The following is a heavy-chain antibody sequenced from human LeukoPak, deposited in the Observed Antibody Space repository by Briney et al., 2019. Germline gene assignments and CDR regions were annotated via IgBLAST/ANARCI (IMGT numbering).Heavy chain of an antibody. CDR2: INPSGGST. V-gene: IGHV1-46*01. Sequence: ASVKVSCKASGYTFTSYYMHWVRQAPGQGLEWMGIINPSGGSTSYAQKLQGRVTMTTDTSTSTAYMELRSLRSDDTAVYYCAREDGNWFDPWGQGTLVTVSS. J-gene: IGHJ5*02. CDR3: AREDGNWFDP. CDR1: GYTFTSYY.